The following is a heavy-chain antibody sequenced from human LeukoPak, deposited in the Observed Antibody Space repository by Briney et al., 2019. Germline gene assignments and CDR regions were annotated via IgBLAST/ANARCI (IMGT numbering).Heavy chain of an antibody. Sequence: GGSLRLSCAASGFTFSSYWMHWVRQAPGKGLVWVSRINSDGSSTSYADSVKGRFTISRDNAKNTLYLQMNSLRAEDTAVYYCAKDGIAAAGMFSNSPDYWGQGTLVTVSS. D-gene: IGHD6-13*01. CDR2: INSDGSST. J-gene: IGHJ4*02. CDR1: GFTFSSYW. V-gene: IGHV3-74*01. CDR3: AKDGIAAAGMFSNSPDY.